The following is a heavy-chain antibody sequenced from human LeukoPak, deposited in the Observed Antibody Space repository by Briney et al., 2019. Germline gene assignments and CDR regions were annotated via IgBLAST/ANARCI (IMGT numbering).Heavy chain of an antibody. Sequence: PGGSLRLSCAASGFTFSRYAMHWVRQAPGKGLEWVAVISYDGSNKYYADSVKGRFTISRDNSKNTLYLQMNSLRAEDTAVYYCARDKYYYGSGYYFDYWGQGTLVTVSS. D-gene: IGHD3-10*01. CDR1: GFTFSRYA. CDR3: ARDKYYYGSGYYFDY. J-gene: IGHJ4*02. V-gene: IGHV3-30*01. CDR2: ISYDGSNK.